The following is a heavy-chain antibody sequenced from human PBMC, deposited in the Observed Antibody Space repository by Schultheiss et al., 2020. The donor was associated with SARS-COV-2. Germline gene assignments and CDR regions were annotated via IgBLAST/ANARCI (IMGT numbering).Heavy chain of an antibody. CDR1: GFTFSSYW. J-gene: IGHJ4*02. CDR3: ARDARLKIVVVPAAMCY. V-gene: IGHV3-7*01. D-gene: IGHD2-2*01. Sequence: GGSLRLSCAASGFTFSSYWMSWVRQAPGKGLEWVANIKQDGSEKYYADSVKGRFTISRDNSKNTLYLQMNSLRAEDTAVYYCARDARLKIVVVPAAMCYWGQGTLVTVSS. CDR2: IKQDGSEK.